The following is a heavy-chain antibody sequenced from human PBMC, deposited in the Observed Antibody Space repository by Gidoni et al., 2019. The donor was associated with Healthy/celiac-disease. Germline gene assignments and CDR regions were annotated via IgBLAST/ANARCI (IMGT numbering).Heavy chain of an antibody. V-gene: IGHV3-9*01. CDR2: ISWNSGSI. CDR1: GFTFDDYA. CDR3: AKDGTSGSYYFDY. J-gene: IGHJ4*02. Sequence: EVQLVESGGGLVQPGRSLRPPCAASGFTFDDYAMHWVRQAPGKGLEWVSGISWNSGSIGYADSVKGRFTISRDNAKNSLYLQMNSLRAEDTALYYCAKDGTSGSYYFDYWGQGTLVTVSS. D-gene: IGHD1-26*01.